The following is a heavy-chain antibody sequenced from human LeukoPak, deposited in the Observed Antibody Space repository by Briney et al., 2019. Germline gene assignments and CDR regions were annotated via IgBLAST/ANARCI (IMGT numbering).Heavy chain of an antibody. CDR2: IYYSGST. Sequence: PSETLSLTCTVSGGSISSYYWSWIRQPPGKGLEWIGYIYYSGSTNYNPSLKSRVTISVDTSKNQFSLKLSSVTAADTAVYYCARAKATMIDYWGQGTLVTVSS. V-gene: IGHV4-59*01. D-gene: IGHD5-24*01. CDR1: GGSISSYY. J-gene: IGHJ4*02. CDR3: ARAKATMIDY.